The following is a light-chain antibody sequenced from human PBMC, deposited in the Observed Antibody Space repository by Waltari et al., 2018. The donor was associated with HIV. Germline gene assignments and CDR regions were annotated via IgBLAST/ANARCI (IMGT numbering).Light chain of an antibody. CDR1: QIVSSTS. J-gene: IGKJ1*01. CDR3: QQYGSSPQT. CDR2: GAS. Sequence: EIVLTQSPGTLSLSPGERATLSCRASQIVSSTSLAWYQQKPGQAPRLLIYGASSRATGIPDRFSGSGSGTDFTLTISRLEPEDFAVYYCQQYGSSPQTFGQGTKVEIK. V-gene: IGKV3-20*01.